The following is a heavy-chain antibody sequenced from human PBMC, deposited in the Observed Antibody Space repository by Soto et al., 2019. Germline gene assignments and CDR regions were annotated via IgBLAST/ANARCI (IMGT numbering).Heavy chain of an antibody. CDR1: GFTFSSYS. CDR2: ISSSSSYI. Sequence: NPVGSLRLSCAASGFTFSSYSMNWVRQAPGKGLEWVSSISSSSSYIYYADSVKGRFTISRDNAKNSLYLQMNSLRAEDTAVYYCARGDDIVVVPAAHYFDYWGQGTLVTVSS. V-gene: IGHV3-21*01. D-gene: IGHD2-2*01. CDR3: ARGDDIVVVPAAHYFDY. J-gene: IGHJ4*02.